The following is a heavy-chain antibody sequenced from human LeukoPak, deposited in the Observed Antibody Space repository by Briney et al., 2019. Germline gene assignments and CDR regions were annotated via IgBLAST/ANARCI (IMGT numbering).Heavy chain of an antibody. D-gene: IGHD6-19*01. CDR2: INTNTGSP. Sequence: GASVKVSCKASGYTFTSSALNWVRQAPGQGLEWMGWINTNTGSPTYAQGFTGRFVFSLDTSVSTAYLHISSLKAEDTAVYYCATDLKKGDSGCFDYWGQGTLVTVSS. J-gene: IGHJ4*02. V-gene: IGHV7-4-1*02. CDR1: GYTFTSSA. CDR3: ATDLKKGDSGCFDY.